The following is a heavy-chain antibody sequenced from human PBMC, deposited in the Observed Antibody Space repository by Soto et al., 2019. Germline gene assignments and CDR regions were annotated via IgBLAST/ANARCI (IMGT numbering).Heavy chain of an antibody. CDR1: GFTFSSYW. CDR2: IKQDGSEK. J-gene: IGHJ4*02. Sequence: EVQLVESGGGLVQPGGSLRLSCAASGFTFSSYWMSWVRQAPGKGLEWVANIKQDGSEKYYVDSVKGRFTISRDNAKNSLYLQMNSLRAEDTAVYYCARGGEYFDWLLYLYFDYWGQGTLVTVSS. D-gene: IGHD3-9*01. CDR3: ARGGEYFDWLLYLYFDY. V-gene: IGHV3-7*04.